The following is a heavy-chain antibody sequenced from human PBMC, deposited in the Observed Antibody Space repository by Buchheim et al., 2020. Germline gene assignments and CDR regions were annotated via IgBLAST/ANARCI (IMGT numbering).Heavy chain of an antibody. CDR1: GGSIDSRNYY. D-gene: IGHD3-22*01. CDR2: ICSTGTT. CDR3: ARDPYYYDNSGYKYFFDY. J-gene: IGHJ4*02. V-gene: IGHV4-39*07. Sequence: QLQLQESGPGLVKPSETLSLTCTVSGGSIDSRNYYWGWIRQPPGEGLEWIGTICSTGTTYYNPSLKSRVTISVATSKNPFSLKLSSVTAADTAVYYCARDPYYYDNSGYKYFFDYWGQGIL.